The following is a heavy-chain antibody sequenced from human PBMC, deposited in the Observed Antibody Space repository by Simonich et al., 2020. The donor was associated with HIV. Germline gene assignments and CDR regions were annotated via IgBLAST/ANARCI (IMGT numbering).Heavy chain of an antibody. V-gene: IGHV4-34*01. CDR1: GGSFSGYY. J-gene: IGHJ4*02. D-gene: IGHD2-2*01. CDR3: ARGFYQRLYYFDY. CDR2: INHSGST. Sequence: QVQLQQWGAGLLKPSETLSLTCAVYGGSFSGYYWSWIRQPPGKGLEGIGEINHSGSTNYNPSFKSQVTISVDTSKNQFSLKLSSVTAADTAVYYCARGFYQRLYYFDYWGQGTLVTVSS.